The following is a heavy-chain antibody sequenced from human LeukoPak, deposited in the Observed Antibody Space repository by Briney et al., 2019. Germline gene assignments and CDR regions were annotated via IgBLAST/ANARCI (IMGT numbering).Heavy chain of an antibody. J-gene: IGHJ4*02. Sequence: GASVKVSCKASGYTFTNYYIHWVRQAPGQRLEWVGLINPNGGSTGYAQKFQGRVTVTTDTSTSTVYMELNSLGSEDTAVYYCARVGTGYIAAAGHFDYWGQGTLVTVSS. CDR1: GYTFTNYY. CDR3: ARVGTGYIAAAGHFDY. CDR2: INPNGGST. V-gene: IGHV1-46*01. D-gene: IGHD6-13*01.